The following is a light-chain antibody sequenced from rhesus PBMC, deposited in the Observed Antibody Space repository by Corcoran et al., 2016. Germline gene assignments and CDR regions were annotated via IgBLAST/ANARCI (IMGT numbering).Light chain of an antibody. CDR2: KAS. J-gene: IGKJ2*01. Sequence: DIQMTQSPSSLSASVGDTVTITCRASQGISSWLAWSQQKPGKAPKLLIYKASRLQSGVPSRFSGSGSGTDFTLTISSLQSDDFATYYCQQSSSRPFSFGPGTKVEIK. V-gene: IGKV1-22*01. CDR1: QGISSW. CDR3: QQSSSRPFS.